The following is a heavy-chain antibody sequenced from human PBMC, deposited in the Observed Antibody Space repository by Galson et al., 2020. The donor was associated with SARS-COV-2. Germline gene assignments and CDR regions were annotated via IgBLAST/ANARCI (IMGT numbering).Heavy chain of an antibody. Sequence: GGSLRLSCAASGFTFDDYAMHWVRQAPGKGLEWVSGISRNSGSIGYADSVKGRFTISRDNAKNSLYLQMNSLRAEDTALYYCAKDILDYYDSSGYFPNWGQGTLVTVSS. D-gene: IGHD3-22*01. J-gene: IGHJ4*02. V-gene: IGHV3-9*01. CDR1: GFTFDDYA. CDR3: AKDILDYYDSSGYFPN. CDR2: ISRNSGSI.